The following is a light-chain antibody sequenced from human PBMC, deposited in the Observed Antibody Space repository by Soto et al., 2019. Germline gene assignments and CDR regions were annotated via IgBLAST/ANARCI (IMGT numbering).Light chain of an antibody. V-gene: IGKV3-15*01. J-gene: IGKJ2*01. CDR2: AAT. Sequence: EIVMPQSPANLSVSPGGRATLSCRASQTVHSNLAWYQHKSGQAPRLLIYAATTSATGIPARISGSESGTEFTLTITSLQSEDSAVYFCHQYNDWPVYTFGPGTKLEIK. CDR3: HQYNDWPVYT. CDR1: QTVHSN.